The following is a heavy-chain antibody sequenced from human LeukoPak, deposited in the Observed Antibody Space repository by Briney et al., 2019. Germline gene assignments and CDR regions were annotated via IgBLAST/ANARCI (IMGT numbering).Heavy chain of an antibody. J-gene: IGHJ5*02. D-gene: IGHD5-18*01. V-gene: IGHV4-34*01. CDR1: GGSFSGYY. CDR3: ARGGYSYGRGWFDP. Sequence: SETLSLTCAVYGGSFSGYYWSWIRQPPGKGLEWLGEINHSGSTNYNPSLKSRVTISVDTSKNQFSLKLSSVTAADTAVFYCARGGYSYGRGWFDPWGQGTLVTVSS. CDR2: INHSGST.